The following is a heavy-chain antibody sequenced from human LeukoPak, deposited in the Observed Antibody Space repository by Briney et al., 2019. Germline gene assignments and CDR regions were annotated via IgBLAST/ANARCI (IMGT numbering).Heavy chain of an antibody. CDR2: ISWNSGSV. D-gene: IGHD3-22*01. Sequence: GGSLRLSCAASGFSFEDYAMHWVRQAPGKGLEWVAGISWNSGSVGYADSVKGRFTISRDNAKSSLDLQMNSLRAEDTALYFCAKDFTYYSDSSGYTFDYWGQGTLVTVSS. V-gene: IGHV3-9*01. J-gene: IGHJ4*02. CDR3: AKDFTYYSDSSGYTFDY. CDR1: GFSFEDYA.